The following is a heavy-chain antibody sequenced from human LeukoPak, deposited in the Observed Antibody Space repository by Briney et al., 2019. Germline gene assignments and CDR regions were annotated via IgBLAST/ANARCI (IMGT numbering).Heavy chain of an antibody. CDR3: ARTIYSGYDY. V-gene: IGHV4-61*02. CDR1: GGSISSGSYY. J-gene: IGHJ4*02. CDR2: IYTSGST. Sequence: PSGTLSLTCTVSGGSISSGSYYWSWIRQPAGKGLEWIGRIYTSGSTNYNPSLKSRVTISVDTSKNQFSLKLSSVTAADTAVYYCARTIYSGYDYWGQGTLVTVSS. D-gene: IGHD5-12*01.